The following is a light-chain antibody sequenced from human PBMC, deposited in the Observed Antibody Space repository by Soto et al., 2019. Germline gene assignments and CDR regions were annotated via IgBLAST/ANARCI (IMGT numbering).Light chain of an antibody. CDR2: DVS. Sequence: QSALTQPASVSGSPGQSVTISCTGTSSDVGGYNYVSWYQQHPGKAPKLMIYDVSNRPSGVSIRFSGSKSGNTASLTISGLQAEDEADYYCSSYISSSTYVFGTGTKVTVL. CDR3: SSYISSSTYV. J-gene: IGLJ1*01. CDR1: SSDVGGYNY. V-gene: IGLV2-14*01.